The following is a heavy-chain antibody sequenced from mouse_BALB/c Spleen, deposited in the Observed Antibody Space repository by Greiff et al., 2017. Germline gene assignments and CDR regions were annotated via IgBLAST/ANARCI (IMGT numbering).Heavy chain of an antibody. CDR3: ARRGFITTGMDY. D-gene: IGHD1-1*01. J-gene: IGHJ4*01. Sequence: EVKLLESGGGLVQPGGSLKLSCAASGFDFSRYWMSWVRQAPGKGLEWIGEINPDSSTINYTPSLKDKFIISRDNAKNTLYLQMSKVRSEDTALYYCARRGFITTGMDYWGQGTSVTVSS. CDR1: GFDFSRYW. CDR2: INPDSSTI. V-gene: IGHV4-1*02.